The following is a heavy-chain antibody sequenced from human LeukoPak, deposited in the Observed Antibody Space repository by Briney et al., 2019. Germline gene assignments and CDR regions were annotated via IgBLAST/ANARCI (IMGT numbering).Heavy chain of an antibody. V-gene: IGHV3-7*01. Sequence: GGSLRRYCAASGFTFSSYWMSWVRQAPRKGLEWVANIKQDGSEKYYVDSAKGRFTISRDNAKNSLYLQMNSLGAEDTAVYYCARDQPTPRRAIFDYWGQGTLVTVSS. CDR1: GFTFSSYW. D-gene: IGHD2-2*02. CDR3: ARDQPTPRRAIFDY. CDR2: IKQDGSEK. J-gene: IGHJ4*02.